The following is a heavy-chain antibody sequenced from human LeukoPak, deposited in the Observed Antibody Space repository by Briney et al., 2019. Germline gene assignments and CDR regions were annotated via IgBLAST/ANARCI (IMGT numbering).Heavy chain of an antibody. CDR2: INPNSGGT. CDR1: GYTFTGYY. V-gene: IGHV1-2*02. Sequence: ASVKVSCRASGYTFTGYYMHWVRQAPGQGLEWMGWINPNSGGTNYAQKFQGRVTMTRDTSISTAYMELSRLRSDDTAVYYCARGGSWYKNHYDYWGQGTLVTVSS. J-gene: IGHJ4*02. CDR3: ARGGSWYKNHYDY. D-gene: IGHD6-13*01.